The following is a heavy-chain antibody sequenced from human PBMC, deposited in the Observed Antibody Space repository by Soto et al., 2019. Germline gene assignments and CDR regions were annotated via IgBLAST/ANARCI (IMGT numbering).Heavy chain of an antibody. J-gene: IGHJ6*02. V-gene: IGHV3-13*01. CDR2: VGTAGDT. CDR3: ARSPKNYYHYGMDV. CDR1: GFTFSNYD. Sequence: EVQLVESGGGLVQPGGSLRLSCAASGFTFSNYDMHWVRQVTGKGLEWVSTVGTAGDTDYPGSVKGRFTISRENAKNSLYLQMNSLRAGDTAVYYCARSPKNYYHYGMDVWGQGTMVTVSS.